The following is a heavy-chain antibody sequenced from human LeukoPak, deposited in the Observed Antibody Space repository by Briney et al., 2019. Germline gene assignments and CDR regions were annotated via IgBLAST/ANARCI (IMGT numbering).Heavy chain of an antibody. J-gene: IGHJ4*02. CDR2: IWYDGSNK. CDR1: GFTFSSYG. CDR3: VGSMVKSVPSIDY. V-gene: IGHV3-33*01. D-gene: IGHD5-18*01. Sequence: GRSLRLSCAASGFTFSSYGVHWVRQAPGKGLEWVAVIWYDGSNKYYADSVKGRFTISRDNSKSTLYLQMNRLRAEDTAVYYCVGSMVKSVPSIDYWGQGTLVTVSS.